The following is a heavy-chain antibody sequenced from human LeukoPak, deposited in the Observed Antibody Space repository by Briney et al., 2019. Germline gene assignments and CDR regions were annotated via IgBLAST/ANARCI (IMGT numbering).Heavy chain of an antibody. V-gene: IGHV4-38-2*02. J-gene: IGHJ6*03. CDR2: IYHSGST. CDR1: GYFISSGYY. D-gene: IGHD2-21*01. CDR3: ARAHSSLYYYYYYMDV. Sequence: SETLSLTCTVSGYFISSGYYWGWIRQPPGKGLEWIGSIYHSGSTYYNPSLKSRVTISVDTSKNQFSLKLSSVTAADTAVYYCARAHSSLYYYYYYMDVWGKGTTVTVSS.